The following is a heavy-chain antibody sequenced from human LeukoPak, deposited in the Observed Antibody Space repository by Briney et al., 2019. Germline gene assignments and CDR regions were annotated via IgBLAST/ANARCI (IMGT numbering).Heavy chain of an antibody. CDR1: GGSISSYY. CDR3: ARVPRWERSHYYTDV. Sequence: PSETLSLTCTVSGGSISSYYWSWIRQPAGKGLEWIGRLSTSGNTNYNPSLKSRVTMSVDTSKNQFSLKLSSVTAADTAVYYCARVPRWERSHYYTDVWGKGTTVTVSS. CDR2: LSTSGNT. J-gene: IGHJ6*03. V-gene: IGHV4-4*07. D-gene: IGHD1-26*01.